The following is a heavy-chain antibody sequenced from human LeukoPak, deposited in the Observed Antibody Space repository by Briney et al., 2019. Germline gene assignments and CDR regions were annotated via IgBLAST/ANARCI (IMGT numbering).Heavy chain of an antibody. D-gene: IGHD6-13*01. Sequence: GGSLRLSCAASGFTFSDYYMSWIRQAPGRGLEWVSYISSSSGYTNYADSVKGRFPISRDNAKNSLYLQMNCLRAEDTAVYYCARHRYSSSPFDYWGQGTLVTVSS. CDR3: ARHRYSSSPFDY. CDR2: ISSSSGYT. V-gene: IGHV3-11*03. CDR1: GFTFSDYY. J-gene: IGHJ4*02.